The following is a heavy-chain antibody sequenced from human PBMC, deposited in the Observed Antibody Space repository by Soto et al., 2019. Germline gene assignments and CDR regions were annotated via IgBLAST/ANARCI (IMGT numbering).Heavy chain of an antibody. CDR1: GLSCSGYC. D-gene: IGHD3-16*01. Sequence: TCAVDGLSCSGYCLSLIRKKPGKGLEWIGEINHSGSTNYNPSLKSRITVTPDTSKNQFSLHLNSVTPEDTAVYYCAREFPYYVSSDSYLDYWGQGALVTVSS. CDR2: INHSGST. CDR3: AREFPYYVSSDSYLDY. J-gene: IGHJ4*02. V-gene: IGHV4-34*01.